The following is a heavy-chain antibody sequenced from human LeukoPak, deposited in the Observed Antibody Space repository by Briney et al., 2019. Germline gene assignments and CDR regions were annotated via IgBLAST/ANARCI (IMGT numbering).Heavy chain of an antibody. J-gene: IGHJ4*02. CDR1: GYTFTHYY. D-gene: IGHD5-24*01. CDR2: IVPRSGST. CDR3: ARDYRIDGYDRGVDH. Sequence: GASVKVSCKASGYTFTHYYIHWVRQAPGQGLEWMGMIVPRSGSTSYAQKFLGRVTMTRDTSTTTVHMELSSLRSDDTAVYYCARDYRIDGYDRGVDHWGQGTLVTVSS. V-gene: IGHV1-46*01.